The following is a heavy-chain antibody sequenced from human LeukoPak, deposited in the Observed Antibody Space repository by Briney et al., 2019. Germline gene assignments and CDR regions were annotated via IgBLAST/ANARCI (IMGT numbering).Heavy chain of an antibody. D-gene: IGHD2-2*01. J-gene: IGHJ4*02. Sequence: GASVKVSCKASGYTFTSYGISWVRQAPGQGLEWMGWISAYNGNTNYAQKLQGRVTMTTDTSTSTAYMELRSLRSDDTAVYYCARDGECSSTSCYEDYWGQGTLVTVSS. CDR1: GYTFTSYG. V-gene: IGHV1-18*01. CDR3: ARDGECSSTSCYEDY. CDR2: ISAYNGNT.